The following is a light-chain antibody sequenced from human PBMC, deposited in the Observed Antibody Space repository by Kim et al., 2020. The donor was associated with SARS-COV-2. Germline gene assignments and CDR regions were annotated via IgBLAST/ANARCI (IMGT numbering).Light chain of an antibody. J-gene: IGKJ1*01. V-gene: IGKV1-5*01. CDR3: QQYNSYWT. CDR2: DAS. CDR1: QSISSW. Sequence: DIQMTQSPSTLSASVGDRVTITCRASQSISSWLAWYQQKPGKAPKLLIYDASSLESGVPSRFSGSGSGTEFTLTISSLQPDDFAIYYCQQYNSYWTFGQGTKVYIK.